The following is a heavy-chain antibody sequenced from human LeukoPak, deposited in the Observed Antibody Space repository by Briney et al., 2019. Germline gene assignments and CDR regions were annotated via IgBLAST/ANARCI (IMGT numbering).Heavy chain of an antibody. J-gene: IGHJ4*02. CDR3: QSRFLEWLLDY. Sequence: SETLSLTCTVSGGSISSSSYYWGWIRQPPGKGLEWIGNIYYSGSTYYNPSLESRLTISVDTSKNQFSLKLNSVTAADTAVYYCQSRFLEWLLDYWGQGTLVTVSS. D-gene: IGHD3-3*01. CDR1: GGSISSSSYY. CDR2: IYYSGST. V-gene: IGHV4-39*01.